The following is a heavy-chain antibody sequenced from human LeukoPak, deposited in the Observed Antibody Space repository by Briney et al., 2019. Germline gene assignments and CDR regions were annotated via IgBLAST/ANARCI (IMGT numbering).Heavy chain of an antibody. CDR2: IYSGGRT. CDR1: GLTVSAND. J-gene: IGHJ4*02. D-gene: IGHD5-24*01. V-gene: IGHV3-53*01. CDR3: TRTLLSADGYKVGYFDY. Sequence: GGSLRLSCAASGLTVSANDMSWVRQAPGRELEWASVIYSGGRTYYADSVKGRFTSSREHSKNTLFLQMNSLTAEDTAMYYCTRTLLSADGYKVGYFDYWGQGTLVTVSS.